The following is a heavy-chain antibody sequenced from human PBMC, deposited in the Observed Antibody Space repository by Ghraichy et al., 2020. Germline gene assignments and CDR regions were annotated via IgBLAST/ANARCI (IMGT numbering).Heavy chain of an antibody. CDR2: IYYSGSS. D-gene: IGHD3-3*01. J-gene: IGHJ5*02. V-gene: IGHV4-59*01. CDR3: ARSGERDHWSGWLFDP. CDR1: GGSLSNYY. Sequence: SETLSLTCTVSGGSLSNYYWSWIRQPPGKGLESIGYIYYSGSSKYNPSLKSRDTMSVDTSKNQFSLKLTSVTAADTAVYYCARSGERDHWSGWLFDPWGQGTLVSVSS.